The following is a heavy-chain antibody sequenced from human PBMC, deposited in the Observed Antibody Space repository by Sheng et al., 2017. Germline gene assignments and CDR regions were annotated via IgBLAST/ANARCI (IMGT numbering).Heavy chain of an antibody. D-gene: IGHD4-17*01. CDR3: ASTVTTSLAYFDY. V-gene: IGHV3-30*04. CDR1: GFTFSSYA. Sequence: QVQLVESGGGVVQPGRSLRLSCAASGFTFSSYAMHWVRQAPGKGLEWVAVISYDGSNKYYADSVKGRFTISRDNSKNTLYLQMNSLRAEDTAVYYCASTVTTSLAYFDYWGQGTLVTVSS. J-gene: IGHJ4*02. CDR2: ISYDGSNK.